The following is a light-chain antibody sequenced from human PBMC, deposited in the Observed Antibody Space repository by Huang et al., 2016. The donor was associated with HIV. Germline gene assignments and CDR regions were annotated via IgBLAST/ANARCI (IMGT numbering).Light chain of an antibody. CDR2: WAS. Sequence: DIVMTQSPDSLAVSLGERATINCKSSQSVLYRSNNKNYLAWYQQKPGQPPKLLIYWASTRESGVPERFTGSVSGTDFSLTISSLQAEDVAVYYCQQYDTSPWTFGQGTKVEIK. J-gene: IGKJ1*01. CDR3: QQYDTSPWT. CDR1: QSVLYRSNNKNY. V-gene: IGKV4-1*01.